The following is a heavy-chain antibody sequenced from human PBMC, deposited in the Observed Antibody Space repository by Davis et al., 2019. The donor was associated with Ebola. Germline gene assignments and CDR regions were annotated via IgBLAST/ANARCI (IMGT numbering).Heavy chain of an antibody. CDR2: ISSSSGTI. D-gene: IGHD3-3*01. Sequence: GESLKISCAASGFTFNKYSMNWVRQAPGKGLEWVSYISSSSGTIYYADSVKGRFTISRDNAKNSLYLQMNSLRDEDTALYYCARDRAYYDFWSDYSPDAFDIWGQGTMVTVSS. CDR3: ARDRAYYDFWSDYSPDAFDI. CDR1: GFTFNKYS. V-gene: IGHV3-48*02. J-gene: IGHJ3*02.